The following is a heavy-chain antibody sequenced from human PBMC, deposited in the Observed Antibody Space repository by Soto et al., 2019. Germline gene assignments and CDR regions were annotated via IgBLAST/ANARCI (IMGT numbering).Heavy chain of an antibody. D-gene: IGHD2-21*02. J-gene: IGHJ6*02. CDR3: ARGIGAVVTPGMGYYYYGMDV. Sequence: SVNVSCKASGYTFTSFAMHWVRQAPGQRLEWMGWINAGNGNTKYSQKFQGRVTITRDTSASTAYMELSSLRAEDTAVYYCARGIGAVVTPGMGYYYYGMDVWGQGTTVTVSS. CDR2: INAGNGNT. CDR1: GYTFTSFA. V-gene: IGHV1-3*01.